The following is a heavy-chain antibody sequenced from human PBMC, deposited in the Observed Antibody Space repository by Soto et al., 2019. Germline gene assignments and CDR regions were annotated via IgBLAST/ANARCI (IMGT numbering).Heavy chain of an antibody. J-gene: IGHJ6*02. CDR2: ISSSGYI. V-gene: IGHV3-21*01. Sequence: PGGSLRLSCAASGFNFNSYTTNWVRQAPGKRLEWLSSISSSGYIFSTDSVRGRFTISRDNAKNSVYLQINSLRAEDTAVYFCARDCSGGSCYPRMDVWGQGTTVTVSS. D-gene: IGHD2-15*01. CDR3: ARDCSGGSCYPRMDV. CDR1: GFNFNSYT.